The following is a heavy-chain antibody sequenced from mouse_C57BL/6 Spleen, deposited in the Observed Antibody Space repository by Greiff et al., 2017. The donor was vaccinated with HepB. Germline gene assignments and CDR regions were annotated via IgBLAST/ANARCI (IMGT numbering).Heavy chain of an antibody. J-gene: IGHJ2*01. D-gene: IGHD1-1*01. CDR2: IYPGSGST. V-gene: IGHV1-55*01. Sequence: QVQLQQPGAELVKPGASVKMSCKASGYTFTSYWITWVKQRPGQGLEWIGDIYPGSGSTNYNEKFKSKATLTVDPSSSTAYMQLSSLTSEDSAVYYCARYPTVVATNYFDYWGQGTTLTVSS. CDR1: GYTFTSYW. CDR3: ARYPTVVATNYFDY.